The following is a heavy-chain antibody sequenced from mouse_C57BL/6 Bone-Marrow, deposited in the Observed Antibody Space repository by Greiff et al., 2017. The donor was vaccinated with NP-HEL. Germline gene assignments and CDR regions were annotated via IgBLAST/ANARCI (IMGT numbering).Heavy chain of an antibody. J-gene: IGHJ2*01. CDR3: ARDPCFDY. Sequence: EVKLQESVAELVRPGASVKLSCTASGFNIKNNYMHWVKQRPEQGLEWIGRIAPANGNTKYAPKFQGKATITADTSSNTAYLQLSSLTSEDTAIYYCARDPCFDYWGQGTTLTVSS. V-gene: IGHV14-3*01. CDR1: GFNIKNNY. CDR2: IAPANGNT.